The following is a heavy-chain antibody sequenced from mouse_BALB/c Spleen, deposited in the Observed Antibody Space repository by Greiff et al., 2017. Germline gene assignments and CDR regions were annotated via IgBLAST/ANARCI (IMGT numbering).Heavy chain of an antibody. J-gene: IGHJ4*01. CDR3: ARLLVWSPYAMDY. CDR2: ISSGSSTI. D-gene: IGHD2-10*02. V-gene: IGHV5-17*02. CDR1: GFTFSSFG. Sequence: EVMLVESGGGLVQPGGSRKLSCAASGFTFSSFGMHWVRQAPQKGLEWVAYISSGSSTIYYADTVKGRFTISRDNPKNTLFLQMTSLRSEDTAMYYCARLLVWSPYAMDYWGQGTSVTVSS.